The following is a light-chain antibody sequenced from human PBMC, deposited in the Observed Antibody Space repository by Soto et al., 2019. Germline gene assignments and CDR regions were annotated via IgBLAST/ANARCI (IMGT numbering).Light chain of an antibody. CDR3: QAWDNSTAVV. V-gene: IGLV3-1*01. CDR1: RLGDKY. Sequence: SYELTQPPSVSVSPGQTASITCSGDRLGDKYACWYQQRPGQSPVLVIYQDNKRPSGIPERFSGSNSGNTATLTISGTQAMDEADYYCQAWDNSTAVVFGGGTKLTVL. CDR2: QDN. J-gene: IGLJ2*01.